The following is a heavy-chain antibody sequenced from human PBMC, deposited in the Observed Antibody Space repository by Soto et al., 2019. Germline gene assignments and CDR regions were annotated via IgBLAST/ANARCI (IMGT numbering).Heavy chain of an antibody. CDR3: ERKGVAFDY. V-gene: IGHV3-48*02. Sequence: PVGSLRLSCAASGFTFSSYSMNWVRQAPGKGLEWISYISTTSSSIYYADSVKGRFTISRDNAKNSLFLQMNSLRDEDTAVYYCERKGVAFDYWGQGALVTVS. CDR1: GFTFSSYS. D-gene: IGHD3-3*01. J-gene: IGHJ4*02. CDR2: ISTTSSSI.